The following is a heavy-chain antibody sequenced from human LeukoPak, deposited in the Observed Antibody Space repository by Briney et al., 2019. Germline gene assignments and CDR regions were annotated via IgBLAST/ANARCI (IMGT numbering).Heavy chain of an antibody. CDR2: IIPILGIA. V-gene: IGHV1-69*04. Sequence: GSSVKVSCKASGGTFSSYAISWVRQAPGQGLEWRGRIIPILGIANYAQKFQGRVTITADKSTSTAYMELSSLRSEDTAVYYCARDRSGYDAYYYYYYGMDVWGQGTTVTVSS. D-gene: IGHD5-12*01. J-gene: IGHJ6*02. CDR3: ARDRSGYDAYYYYYYGMDV. CDR1: GGTFSSYA.